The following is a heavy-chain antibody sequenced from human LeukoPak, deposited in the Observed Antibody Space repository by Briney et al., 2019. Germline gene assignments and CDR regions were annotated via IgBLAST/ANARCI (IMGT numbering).Heavy chain of an antibody. J-gene: IGHJ4*02. CDR3: AKGPYYYDSTY. D-gene: IGHD3-22*01. V-gene: IGHV3-23*01. Sequence: GGSLRLSCAASGFTFSSYVMSWVRQAPGKGLEWVSAISDSGGGTYYADSVKGRFTISRDNSKDTLYLQTNSLRAEDTAVYYCAKGPYYYDSTYWGQGTLVTVSS. CDR2: ISDSGGGT. CDR1: GFTFSSYV.